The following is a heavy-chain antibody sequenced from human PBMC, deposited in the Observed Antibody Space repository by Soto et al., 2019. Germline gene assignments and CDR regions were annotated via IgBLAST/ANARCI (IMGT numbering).Heavy chain of an antibody. Sequence: EVQLVESGGGLVQPGGSLRLSCAASGFTFSSYWMSWVRQAPGKGLEWVANIKQDGSEKYYVDSVKGRFTISRDNAKNSLYPQMNSLRAEETAVYYCAKANLAAAVDYWGQGTLVTVSS. V-gene: IGHV3-7*01. D-gene: IGHD6-13*01. CDR2: IKQDGSEK. J-gene: IGHJ4*02. CDR3: AKANLAAAVDY. CDR1: GFTFSSYW.